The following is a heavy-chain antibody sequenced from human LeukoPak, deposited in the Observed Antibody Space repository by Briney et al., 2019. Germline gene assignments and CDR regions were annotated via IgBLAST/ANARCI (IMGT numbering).Heavy chain of an antibody. D-gene: IGHD3-22*01. J-gene: IGHJ4*02. CDR2: IKQDGSEK. CDR3: ARGGNSGYFDY. Sequence: GGTLRLSCAASGFTFSSDWTSWVRQAPGKGLEWVANIKQDGSEKYYVDSVKGRFTISRDNAKNSLYLQMNSLRAEDTAVYYCARGGNSGYFDYWGQGTLVTVSS. CDR1: GFTFSSDW. V-gene: IGHV3-7*01.